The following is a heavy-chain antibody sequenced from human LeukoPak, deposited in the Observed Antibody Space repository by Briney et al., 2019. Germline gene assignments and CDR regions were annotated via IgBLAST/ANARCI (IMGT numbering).Heavy chain of an antibody. D-gene: IGHD3-10*01. J-gene: IGHJ4*02. Sequence: ASVKVSCKASGYTFTSYYMHWVRQAPGQGLEWMGITNPSGGSTSYAQKFQGRVTMTRDTSTSTVYMELSSLRSEDTAVYYCARDRGVTGSQLYYFDYWGQGTLVTVSS. CDR2: TNPSGGST. CDR3: ARDRGVTGSQLYYFDY. V-gene: IGHV1-46*01. CDR1: GYTFTSYY.